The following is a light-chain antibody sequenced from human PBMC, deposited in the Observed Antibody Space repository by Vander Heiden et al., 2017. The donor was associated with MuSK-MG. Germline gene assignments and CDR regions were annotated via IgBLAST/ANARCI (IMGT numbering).Light chain of an antibody. CDR2: GAS. CDR3: QQYNNWPKT. CDR1: QSVGSN. J-gene: IGKJ1*01. Sequence: IVMTQSPATLSVSPGERATLSCRASQSVGSNFAWYHQKPGQAPRLLIFGASTRATGIPARFSGSGSGTDFTLTISSLQSEDFAVYYCQQYNNWPKTFGQGTKVEIK. V-gene: IGKV3-15*01.